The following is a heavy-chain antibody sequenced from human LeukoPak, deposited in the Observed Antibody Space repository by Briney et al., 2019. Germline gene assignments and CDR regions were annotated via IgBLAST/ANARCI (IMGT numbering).Heavy chain of an antibody. Sequence: PGGSLRLSCAASGFTFSTYSMNWVRQAPGKGLEWVSYIHSSGRTIYYADSVKGRFTISRDNAKNSLYLQMNSLRAEDTAVYYCVRDPEALDYWGQGTQVTVSS. CDR2: IHSSGRTI. CDR1: GFTFSTYS. V-gene: IGHV3-48*01. CDR3: VRDPEALDY. J-gene: IGHJ4*02.